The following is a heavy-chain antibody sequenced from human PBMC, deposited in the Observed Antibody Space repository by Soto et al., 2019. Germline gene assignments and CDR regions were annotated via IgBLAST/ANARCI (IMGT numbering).Heavy chain of an antibody. Sequence: QVQLVQSGAEVKKPGSSVKVSCKASGGTFSSYAISWVRQAPGQGLEWMGGIIPIFGTANYAQKFQGRVTITADESTSTAYMELSSLGSEVTAVYYCAREIGTVGATIFRYFDLWGRGTLVTVSS. CDR2: IIPIFGTA. CDR1: GGTFSSYA. V-gene: IGHV1-69*01. CDR3: AREIGTVGATIFRYFDL. J-gene: IGHJ2*01. D-gene: IGHD1-26*01.